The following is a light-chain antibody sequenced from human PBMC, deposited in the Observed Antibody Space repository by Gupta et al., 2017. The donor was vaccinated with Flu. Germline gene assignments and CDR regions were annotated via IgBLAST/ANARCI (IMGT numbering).Light chain of an antibody. V-gene: IGLV4-69*01. CDR2: VNNDGSH. J-gene: IGLJ2*01. CDR3: QTWCTDIVL. Sequence: QLVVTQSPSASASLGASVKLTCTLSSRHINYGIAWHQQQAEKGPRFLMKVNNDGSHVKGDGIPDRFSGSSSGAERHLTISNLQHEDEADYYCQTWCTDIVLFGAGTKLTVL. CDR1: SRHINYG.